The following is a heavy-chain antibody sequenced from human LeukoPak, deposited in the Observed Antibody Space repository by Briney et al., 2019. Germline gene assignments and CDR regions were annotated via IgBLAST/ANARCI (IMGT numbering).Heavy chain of an antibody. CDR2: IKEDGSEE. Sequence: GGSLRVSCTASVFTSSMYLMSWVRQAPGRGVEWVASIKEDGSEEHYVDSLKGRFTISRDNARNSVHVQTNSLTAEHTAVYFLARIRPGNYFDYWGQGAVVPVS. D-gene: IGHD6-6*01. V-gene: IGHV3-7*01. CDR3: ARIRPGNYFDY. CDR1: VFTSSMYL. J-gene: IGHJ4*02.